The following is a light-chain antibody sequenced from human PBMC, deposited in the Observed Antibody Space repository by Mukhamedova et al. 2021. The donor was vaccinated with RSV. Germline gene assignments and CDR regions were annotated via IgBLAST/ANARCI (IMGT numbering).Light chain of an antibody. CDR2: ATS. J-gene: IGKJ2*03. CDR3: QQSYINTS. Sequence: SISGYLNWYQQKPGKAPKLLIYATSTLQSGVPSTFSGSGSATEFTLTISSLQPEDFATYYCQQSYINTSFGQGTKLEIK. V-gene: IGKV1-39*01. CDR1: SISGY.